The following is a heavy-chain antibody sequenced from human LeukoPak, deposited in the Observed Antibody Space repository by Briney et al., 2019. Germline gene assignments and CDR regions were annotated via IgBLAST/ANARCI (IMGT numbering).Heavy chain of an antibody. V-gene: IGHV3-74*01. CDR3: ARGGYYGSSGYYNFDY. D-gene: IGHD3-22*01. Sequence: PGGSLRLSCAASGFTFSSYWMHWVRQAPGKGLVWVTRINTGGSTTDYADSVKGRFTISRDNAKNTLYLQMNSLRAEDTAVYYCARGGYYGSSGYYNFDYWGQGILVTVSS. CDR1: GFTFSSYW. J-gene: IGHJ4*02. CDR2: INTGGSTT.